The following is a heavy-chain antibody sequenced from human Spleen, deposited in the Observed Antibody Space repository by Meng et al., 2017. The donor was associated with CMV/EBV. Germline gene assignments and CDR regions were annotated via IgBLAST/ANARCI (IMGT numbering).Heavy chain of an antibody. CDR2: IYPGDSDT. CDR1: GYSFTSYW. V-gene: IGHV5-51*01. D-gene: IGHD6-13*01. Sequence: KVSCKGSGYSFTSYWIGWVRQMPGKGLEWMGIIYPGDSDTRYSPSFQGQVTISADKSISTAYLQWSSLKASDTAMYYCARPVVGAAAGYYFDYWGQGTLVTVSS. CDR3: ARPVVGAAAGYYFDY. J-gene: IGHJ4*02.